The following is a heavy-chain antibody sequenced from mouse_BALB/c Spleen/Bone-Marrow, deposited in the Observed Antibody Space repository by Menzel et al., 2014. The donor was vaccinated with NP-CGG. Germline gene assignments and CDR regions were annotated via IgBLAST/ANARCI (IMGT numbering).Heavy chain of an antibody. CDR1: RFTFSSYG. Sequence: EVQLQESGGGLVQPGGSLKLSCAASRFTFSSYGMSWVRQTPDKRLELVATINSNGGSTYYPDSVKGRFTISRVNAKNTLYLQMSSLKSEDTAMYYCARDRYYGYAMDYWGQGTSVTVSS. V-gene: IGHV5-6-3*01. J-gene: IGHJ4*01. D-gene: IGHD1-1*01. CDR3: ARDRYYGYAMDY. CDR2: INSNGGST.